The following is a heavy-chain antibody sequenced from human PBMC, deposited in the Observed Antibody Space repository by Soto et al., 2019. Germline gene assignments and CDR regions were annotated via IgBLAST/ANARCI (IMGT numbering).Heavy chain of an antibody. D-gene: IGHD1-26*01. CDR1: GFTFKTHA. Sequence: QVQLVESGGGVVQPGTSLRLSCAASGFTFKTHAMHWVRQAPGKGLEWMAVIAYDGNEKFYADSVKGRFTISRDNSQNALYLQINTLRNEDTAVYYCWKDVGDYVPYYYGVDVWGQGTTVTVSS. V-gene: IGHV3-30*18. J-gene: IGHJ6*02. CDR3: WKDVGDYVPYYYGVDV. CDR2: IAYDGNEK.